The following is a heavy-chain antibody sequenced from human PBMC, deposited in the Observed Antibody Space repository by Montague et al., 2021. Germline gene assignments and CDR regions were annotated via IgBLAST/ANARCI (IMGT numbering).Heavy chain of an antibody. D-gene: IGHD3-10*01. J-gene: IGHJ4*02. CDR2: IKTDGSST. CDR3: ARSYDS. V-gene: IGHV3-74*01. Sequence: SLRLSCAASGFTFSSYWMHWVRQAPGKGLVWVSTIKTDGSSTNYADSVKGRFTISRDNAKNTLYLQMNSLRVEDTAVYYCARSYDSWGKGALVTVSS. CDR1: GFTFSSYW.